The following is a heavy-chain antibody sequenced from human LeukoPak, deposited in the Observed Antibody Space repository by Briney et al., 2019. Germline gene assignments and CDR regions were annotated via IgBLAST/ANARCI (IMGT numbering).Heavy chain of an antibody. J-gene: IGHJ4*02. CDR1: GFTFSRNS. CDR2: ISSSSTYI. CDR3: ARAAGSGSYYIDY. D-gene: IGHD3-10*01. Sequence: GGSLRLSCAASGFTFSRNSMNWVRQAPGKGREWVSSISSSSTYIYYADSVKGRFTISRDKAKNSLYLQMNSMRADDTALYYCARAAGSGSYYIDYWGRGTLVTVSS. V-gene: IGHV3-21*01.